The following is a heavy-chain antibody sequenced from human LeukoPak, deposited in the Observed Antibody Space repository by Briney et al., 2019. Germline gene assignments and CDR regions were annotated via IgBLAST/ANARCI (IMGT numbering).Heavy chain of an antibody. CDR3: ARAYCIGTSCPSGY. CDR1: GFTFSNYW. Sequence: PGGSLRLSCSASGFTFSNYWMHWVRQAPGKGLMWVSRINSDGSDTNYADSVEGRFIISRDNARNTLYLQMSSLRAEDAAIYYCARAYCIGTSCPSGYWGQGTLVTVSS. CDR2: INSDGSDT. J-gene: IGHJ4*02. D-gene: IGHD2-2*01. V-gene: IGHV3-74*01.